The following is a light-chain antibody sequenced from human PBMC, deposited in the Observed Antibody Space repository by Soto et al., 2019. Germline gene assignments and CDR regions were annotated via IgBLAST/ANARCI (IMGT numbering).Light chain of an antibody. Sequence: QSVLTQPASVSGSPGQSITISCTGTSSDVGSYNLVSWYQQHPGEAPKLMIYEGTQRPSGVSNRFSGSKSGNTASLTISGLQAEDEADYYCCLYAGSSTFVFGSGTKVTVL. V-gene: IGLV2-23*03. CDR2: EGT. CDR3: CLYAGSSTFV. J-gene: IGLJ1*01. CDR1: SSDVGSYNL.